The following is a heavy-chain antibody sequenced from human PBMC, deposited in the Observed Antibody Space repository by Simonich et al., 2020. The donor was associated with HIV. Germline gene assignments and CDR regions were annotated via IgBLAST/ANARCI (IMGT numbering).Heavy chain of an antibody. CDR1: GGSFSGYY. CDR2: INHSGST. V-gene: IGHV4-34*01. Sequence: QVQLQQWGAGLLKPSETLSLTCAVYGGSFSGYYWSWIRQPPGKGLEWIGEINHSGSTNYNPSHKSLVTISVDTSKNQFSLKLSSVTAADTAVYYCARRHPTTVTTPYFDYWGQGTLVTVSS. D-gene: IGHD4-17*01. J-gene: IGHJ4*02. CDR3: ARRHPTTVTTPYFDY.